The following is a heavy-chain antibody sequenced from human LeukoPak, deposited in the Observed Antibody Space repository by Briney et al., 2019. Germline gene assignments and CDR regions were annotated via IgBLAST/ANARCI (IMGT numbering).Heavy chain of an antibody. V-gene: IGHV4-34*01. CDR2: INHSGST. CDR1: GGSFSGYY. CDR3: ARADNSGYYLDY. D-gene: IGHD3-22*01. J-gene: IGHJ4*02. Sequence: PSETLSLTCAVYGGSFSGYYWSWIRKPPGKGLEWIGEINHSGSTNYNPSLKSRVTISVDTSKNQFSLKLSSVTAADTAVYYCARADNSGYYLDYWGQGTLVTVSS.